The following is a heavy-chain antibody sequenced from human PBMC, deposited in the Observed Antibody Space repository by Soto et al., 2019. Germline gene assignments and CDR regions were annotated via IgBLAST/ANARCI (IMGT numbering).Heavy chain of an antibody. CDR2: IWYDGSNK. V-gene: IGHV3-33*01. CDR3: ATHLNQQLVSPKYYYYYGMDV. J-gene: IGHJ6*02. CDR1: GFTFSSYG. D-gene: IGHD6-13*01. Sequence: VQLVESGGGVVQPGRSLRLSCAASGFTFSSYGMHWVRQAPGKGLEWVAVIWYDGSNKYYADSVKGRFTISRDNSKNTLYLQMNSLRAEDTAVYYCATHLNQQLVSPKYYYYYGMDVWGQGTTVTVSS.